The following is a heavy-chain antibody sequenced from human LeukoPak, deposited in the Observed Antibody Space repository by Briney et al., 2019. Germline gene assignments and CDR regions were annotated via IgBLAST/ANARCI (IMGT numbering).Heavy chain of an antibody. CDR2: IYYSGST. V-gene: IGHV4-59*01. Sequence: SETLPLTCTVSGGSISSYYWSGIRQPPGKGLEWIGYIYYSGSTNYNPSLKSRVTISVDTSKNQFSLKLSSVTAADTAVYYCARGNYYDSSGYYYGVDYWGQGTLVTVSS. J-gene: IGHJ4*02. CDR1: GGSISSYY. CDR3: ARGNYYDSSGYYYGVDY. D-gene: IGHD3-22*01.